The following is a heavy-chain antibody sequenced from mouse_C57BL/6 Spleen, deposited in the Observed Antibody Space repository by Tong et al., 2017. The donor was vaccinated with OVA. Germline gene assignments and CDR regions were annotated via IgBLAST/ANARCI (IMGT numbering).Heavy chain of an antibody. D-gene: IGHD4-1*01. Sequence: EVQLQESGGGLVQPKGSLKLSCAVSGFSFNTYAMNWVRQAPGKGLVWVARIRSKSNNYATYYAESVKDRFTISRDDSESMIYLQMKNLKTEGTAMYYCVSANWAKFAYWGQGTLVTVSA. J-gene: IGHJ3*01. CDR2: IRSKSNNYAT. V-gene: IGHV10-1*01. CDR3: VSANWAKFAY. CDR1: GFSFNTYA.